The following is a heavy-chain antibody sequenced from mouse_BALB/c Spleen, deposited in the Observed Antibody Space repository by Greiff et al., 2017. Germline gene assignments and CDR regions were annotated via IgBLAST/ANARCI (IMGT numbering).Heavy chain of an antibody. V-gene: IGHV1-4*01. CDR2: INPSSGYT. D-gene: IGHD2-12*01. J-gene: IGHJ4*01. CDR1: GYTFTSYT. CDR3: ARWGNDGGTSCAMDY. Sequence: QVQLQQSGAELARPGASVKMSCKASGYTFTSYTMHWVKQRPGQGLEWIGYINPSSGYTNYNQKFKDKATLTADKSSSTAYMQLSSLTSDDSAVYYCARWGNDGGTSCAMDYWGQGTSVTVSS.